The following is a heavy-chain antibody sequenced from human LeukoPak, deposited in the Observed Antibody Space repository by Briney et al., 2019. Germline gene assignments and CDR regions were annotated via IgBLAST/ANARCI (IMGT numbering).Heavy chain of an antibody. CDR2: ISGSGGST. CDR1: GFTFSSYA. J-gene: IGHJ3*02. Sequence: PGGSLRLSCAASGFTFSSYAMSWVRQAPGKGLEWVSAISGSGGSTYYADSVKGRFTISRDNSKNTLYLQMNSLRAEDTAVYYCAKDSTPCSSTSCYAYDAFDIWGQGTMVTVSS. D-gene: IGHD2-2*01. CDR3: AKDSTPCSSTSCYAYDAFDI. V-gene: IGHV3-23*01.